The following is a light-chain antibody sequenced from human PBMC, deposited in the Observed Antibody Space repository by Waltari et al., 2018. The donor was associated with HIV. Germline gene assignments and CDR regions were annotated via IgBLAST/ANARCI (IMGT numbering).Light chain of an antibody. CDR1: SSDVGAYKY. CDR2: DVT. J-gene: IGLJ2*01. Sequence: SALTQPPSASGSPGQSVTISCTGTSSDVGAYKYVSWFQQHTGKAPKRMIYDVTKRPSGVPYRFSGSKSGNTASLTVSGLQAEDEADYYCASHAGSKDVFGGGTRLTVL. CDR3: ASHAGSKDV. V-gene: IGLV2-8*01.